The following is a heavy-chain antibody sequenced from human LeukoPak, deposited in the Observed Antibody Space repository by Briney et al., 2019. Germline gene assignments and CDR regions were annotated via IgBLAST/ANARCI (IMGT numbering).Heavy chain of an antibody. CDR2: IYYSGST. CDR3: ARGGDNWNYGFDY. CDR1: GGSISSGDYY. V-gene: IGHV4-30-4*01. Sequence: SETLSLTCTVSGGSISSGDYYWSWIRQPPGKGLEWIGYIYYSGSTYYNPSLKSRVTISVDTSKNQFSLKLSSVTAADTAVYYCARGGDNWNYGFDYWGQGTLVTVSS. D-gene: IGHD1-7*01. J-gene: IGHJ4*02.